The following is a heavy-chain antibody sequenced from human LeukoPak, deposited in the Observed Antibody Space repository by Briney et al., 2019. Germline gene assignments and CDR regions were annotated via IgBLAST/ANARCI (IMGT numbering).Heavy chain of an antibody. V-gene: IGHV4-34*01. CDR2: INHSGST. Sequence: SETLSLTCAVYGGSFSGYYWSWIRQPPGKGLEWIGEINHSGSTNYNPSLKSRVTISVDTSKNQFSLKLSSVTAADTAVYYCARGEGTRDGYKSPTYNWFDPWGQGTLVTVSS. J-gene: IGHJ5*02. D-gene: IGHD5-24*01. CDR3: ARGEGTRDGYKSPTYNWFDP. CDR1: GGSFSGYY.